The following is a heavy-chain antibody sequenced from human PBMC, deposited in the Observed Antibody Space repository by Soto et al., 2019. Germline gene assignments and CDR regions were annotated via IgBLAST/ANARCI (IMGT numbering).Heavy chain of an antibody. V-gene: IGHV1-18*04. CDR3: ARVDIAARQYYYYGMDV. D-gene: IGHD6-6*01. J-gene: IGHJ6*02. CDR1: GYTFTSYG. CDR2: ISAYNGNT. Sequence: QVQLVQSGAEVKKPGASVKVSCKASGYTFTSYGISWVRQAPGQGLEWMGWISAYNGNTNYAQKLQGRVTMTTDTSKSTAYMELRSLRSDDTAVYYCARVDIAARQYYYYGMDVWGQGTTVTVSS.